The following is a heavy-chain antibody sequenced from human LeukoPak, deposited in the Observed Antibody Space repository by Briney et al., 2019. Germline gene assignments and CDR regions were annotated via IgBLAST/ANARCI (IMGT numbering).Heavy chain of an antibody. Sequence: GGSLRLSCAASGFTFDDYAMPWVRQAPGKGLEWVSGISWNSGSIGYADSVKGRFTISRDNAKNSLYLQMNSLRAEDTAVYYCARDTGYSSGRGNVDYWGQGTLVTVSS. CDR1: GFTFDDYA. D-gene: IGHD6-19*01. V-gene: IGHV3-9*01. CDR2: ISWNSGSI. CDR3: ARDTGYSSGRGNVDY. J-gene: IGHJ4*02.